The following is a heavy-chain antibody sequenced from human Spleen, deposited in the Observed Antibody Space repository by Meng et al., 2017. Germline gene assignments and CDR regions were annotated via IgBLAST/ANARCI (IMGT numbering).Heavy chain of an antibody. CDR1: GFTFSSHA. CDR3: AKDRDYFGS. CDR2: ISGGGDT. J-gene: IGHJ4*02. Sequence: EVHLVGSGGGLEQPGGSLRLSCAASGFTFSSHAMSWVRQAPGKGLEWVSAISGGGDTYYADSVKGRFTISRDNSKNTLYLQMNNLRADDTAVYYCAKDRDYFGSWGQGTLVTVSS. V-gene: IGHV3-23*04.